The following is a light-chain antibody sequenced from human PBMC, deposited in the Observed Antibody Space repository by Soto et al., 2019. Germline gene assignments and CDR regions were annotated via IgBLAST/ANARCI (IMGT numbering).Light chain of an antibody. V-gene: IGKV1-5*03. CDR2: KSS. Sequence: DIQMTQSPSTLSGSVGDRFTITFLFSQTISSLLAWYQQKPGKAPKLLIYKSSTLKSGVPSRFSGSGSGTDFTLTIDSLQPEDFATYYCQQAKSFPPWTFGQGTKVDIK. CDR1: QTISSL. J-gene: IGKJ1*01. CDR3: QQAKSFPPWT.